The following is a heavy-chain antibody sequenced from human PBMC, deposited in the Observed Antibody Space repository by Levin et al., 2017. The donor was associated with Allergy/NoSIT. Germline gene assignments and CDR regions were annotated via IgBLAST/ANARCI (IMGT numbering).Heavy chain of an antibody. Sequence: SETLSLTCTVSGGSISSGGYYWSWIRQHPGKGLEWIGYIYYSGSTYYNPSLKSRVTISVDTSKNQFSLKLSSVTAADTAVYYCARDRPSIAARGWFDPWGQGTLVTVSS. D-gene: IGHD6-6*01. CDR2: IYYSGST. J-gene: IGHJ5*02. CDR1: GGSISSGGYY. V-gene: IGHV4-31*03. CDR3: ARDRPSIAARGWFDP.